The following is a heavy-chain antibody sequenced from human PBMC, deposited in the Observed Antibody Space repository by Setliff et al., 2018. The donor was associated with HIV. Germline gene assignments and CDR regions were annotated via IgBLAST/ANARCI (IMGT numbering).Heavy chain of an antibody. J-gene: IGHJ5*02. V-gene: IGHV4-39*07. Sequence: SETLSLTCTVSGGSISSSSHYWGWIRQPPGKELEWIGSIYYSGGTYYNPSLKSRVTISVDTSKNQFSLKLSSVTAADTAVYYCARVSRGGSSPGWFDPWGQGTLVTVSS. CDR2: IYYSGGT. CDR1: GGSISSSSHY. D-gene: IGHD6-6*01. CDR3: ARVSRGGSSPGWFDP.